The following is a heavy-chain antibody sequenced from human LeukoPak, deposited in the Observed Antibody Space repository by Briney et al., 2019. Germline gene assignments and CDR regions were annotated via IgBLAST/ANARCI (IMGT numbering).Heavy chain of an antibody. J-gene: IGHJ6*03. V-gene: IGHV1-46*01. CDR2: INPSGGST. CDR3: ARDRGIAAADDYYYYMDV. D-gene: IGHD6-13*01. Sequence: ASVKVSFKASGYTFTSYYMHWVRQAPGQGLEGMGIINPSGGSTSYAQKFQGRVTMTRDMSTSTVYMELSSLRSEDTAVYCCARDRGIAAADDYYYYMDVWGKGTKVTVSS. CDR1: GYTFTSYY.